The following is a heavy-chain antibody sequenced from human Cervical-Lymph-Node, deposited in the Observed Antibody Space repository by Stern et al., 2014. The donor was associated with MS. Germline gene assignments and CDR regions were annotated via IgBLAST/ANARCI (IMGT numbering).Heavy chain of an antibody. CDR2: ISSSSSYI. CDR1: GFTFSSYS. J-gene: IGHJ3*02. V-gene: IGHV3-21*01. CDR3: ARDQGGKYYDSSGYYSDAFDI. Sequence: EVQLVESGGGLVKPGGSLRLSCAASGFTFSSYSMNWVRQAPGKGLEWVSSISSSSSYIYYADSVKGRFPISRDNAKNSLYLQMNSLRAEDTAVYYCARDQGGKYYDSSGYYSDAFDIWGQGTMVTVSS. D-gene: IGHD3-22*01.